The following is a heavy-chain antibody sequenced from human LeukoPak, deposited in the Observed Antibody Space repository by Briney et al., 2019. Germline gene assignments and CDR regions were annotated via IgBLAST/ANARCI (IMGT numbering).Heavy chain of an antibody. CDR2: ISWNSGFI. Sequence: PGRSLRLSCAASGFTFNDYAMHWVRQAPGKGLEWVSGISWNSGFIGYADSVKGRFTISRDNAKNSLYLQMHSLRGEDTALYYCAKDRTDTSGSESGFDSWGQGTLVTVSS. CDR1: GFTFNDYA. J-gene: IGHJ4*02. CDR3: AKDRTDTSGSESGFDS. D-gene: IGHD3-3*01. V-gene: IGHV3-9*01.